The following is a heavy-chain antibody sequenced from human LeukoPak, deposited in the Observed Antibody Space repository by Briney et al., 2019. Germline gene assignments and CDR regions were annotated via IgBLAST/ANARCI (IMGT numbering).Heavy chain of an antibody. CDR3: ARVMRVREPTIDFDY. D-gene: IGHD3-10*01. Sequence: GGSLRLSCAASGLTFISYSMNWLRQAPGYGLESVSSISSSSSYIYYADSVMGRFIISRDHAKNSLYLQMNSLRAEDTAVYYCARVMRVREPTIDFDYWGQGTLVTVSS. V-gene: IGHV3-21*01. J-gene: IGHJ4*02. CDR1: GLTFISYS. CDR2: ISSSSSYI.